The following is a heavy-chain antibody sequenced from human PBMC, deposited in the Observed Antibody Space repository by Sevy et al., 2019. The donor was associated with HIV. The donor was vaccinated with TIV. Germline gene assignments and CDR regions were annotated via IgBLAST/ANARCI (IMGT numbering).Heavy chain of an antibody. V-gene: IGHV3-23*01. J-gene: IGHJ4*02. CDR3: EKERSPGVWRGDFDF. CDR1: GFTFNYYA. D-gene: IGHD3-3*01. CDR2: ISGSGGST. Sequence: GGSLRLSCAASGFTFNYYAMNWVRQAPGKGLEWISGISGSGGSTNYADSVKGRFTISRDNSKNTLYLQMNSLRAEDTAMYYCEKERSPGVWRGDFDFWGQGTLVTVSS.